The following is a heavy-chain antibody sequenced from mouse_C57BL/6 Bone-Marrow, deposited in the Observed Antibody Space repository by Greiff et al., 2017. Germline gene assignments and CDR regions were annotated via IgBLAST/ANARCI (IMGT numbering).Heavy chain of an antibody. J-gene: IGHJ2*01. CDR1: GFTFTDYY. CDR2: IRNKANGYTT. Sequence: EVQLVESGGGLVQPGGSLSLSCAASGFTFTDYYMSWVRQPPGKALAWLGFIRNKANGYTTEYSASVKVRFTISRDNSQSILYLQMNALRSEDSATYYCARSGQVYFEYRGQSATLTVSS. D-gene: IGHD3-2*02. V-gene: IGHV7-3*01. CDR3: ARSGQVYFEY.